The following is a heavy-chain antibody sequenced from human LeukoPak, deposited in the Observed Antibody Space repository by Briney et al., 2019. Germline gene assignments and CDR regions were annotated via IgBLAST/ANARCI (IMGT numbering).Heavy chain of an antibody. CDR2: ISYDGSNK. CDR3: AKDYCSGGSCNWFDP. V-gene: IGHV3-30*18. Sequence: PGRSLRLSCAASGFTFSGYGIHWVRQAPGKGPEWVAVISYDGSNKYYEDSVKGRFTISRDNSKNTLYLQMNSLRAEDTAVYYCAKDYCSGGSCNWFDPWGQGTLVTVSS. CDR1: GFTFSGYG. J-gene: IGHJ5*02. D-gene: IGHD2-15*01.